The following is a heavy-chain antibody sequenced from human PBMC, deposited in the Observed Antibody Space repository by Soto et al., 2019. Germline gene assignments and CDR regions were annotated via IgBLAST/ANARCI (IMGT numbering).Heavy chain of an antibody. D-gene: IGHD5-18*01. J-gene: IGHJ4*02. CDR3: ATRGYSYGYSFDY. Sequence: PGGSLRLSCAASGFTFSSYAMSWVRQAPGKGLEWVSSIGGSGGSTFYADSVKVRFTISRDNSNNTLYLRMNSLRVEDTAVYYCATRGYSYGYSFDYWGQGTLVTVSS. CDR2: IGGSGGST. V-gene: IGHV3-23*01. CDR1: GFTFSSYA.